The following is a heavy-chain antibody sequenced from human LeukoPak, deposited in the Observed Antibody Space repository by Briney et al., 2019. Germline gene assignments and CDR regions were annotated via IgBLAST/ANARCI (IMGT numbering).Heavy chain of an antibody. CDR1: GFTFSNYA. CDR2: ISYDGSNK. CDR3: AGCPVAGGNQGAFDI. Sequence: GGSLRLSCAASGFTFSNYAMHWVRQAPGKGLEWVAVISYDGSNKYYADSVKGRFTISRDNSKNTLYLQMNSLRAEDTAVYYCAGCPVAGGNQGAFDIWGQGTMVTVSS. D-gene: IGHD6-19*01. V-gene: IGHV3-30-3*01. J-gene: IGHJ3*02.